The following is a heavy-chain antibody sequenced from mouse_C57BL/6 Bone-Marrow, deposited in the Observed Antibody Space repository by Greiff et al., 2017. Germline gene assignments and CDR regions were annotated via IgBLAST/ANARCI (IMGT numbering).Heavy chain of an antibody. J-gene: IGHJ3*01. CDR2: IHPSDSDT. V-gene: IGHV1-74*01. Sequence: VQLQQPGAELVKPGASVKVSCKASGYTFTSYWMHWVKQRPGQGLEWIGRIHPSDSDTNYNQKFKGKTTLTVDKSSSTAYMQLSSLTSEDSAVYYCAIPREAYYSNYRAWFAYWGQGTLVTVSA. D-gene: IGHD2-5*01. CDR3: AIPREAYYSNYRAWFAY. CDR1: GYTFTSYW.